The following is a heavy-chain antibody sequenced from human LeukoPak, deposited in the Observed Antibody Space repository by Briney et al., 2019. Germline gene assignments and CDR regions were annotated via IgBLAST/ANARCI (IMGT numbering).Heavy chain of an antibody. CDR3: ARASYYDSSGTFDY. CDR1: GFTFSSYA. CDR2: ISHEGSNK. D-gene: IGHD3-22*01. V-gene: IGHV3-30*01. J-gene: IGHJ4*02. Sequence: GGSLRLSCAASGFTFSSYAMHWVRQAPGKGLEWVAVISHEGSNKYYADSVKGRFTISRDNSKNTLYLQMNSLRAEDTAVHYCARASYYDSSGTFDYWGQGTLVTVSS.